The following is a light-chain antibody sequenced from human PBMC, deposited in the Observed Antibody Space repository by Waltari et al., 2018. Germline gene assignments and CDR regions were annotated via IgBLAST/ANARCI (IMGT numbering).Light chain of an antibody. CDR2: DVN. Sequence: QSTLTQPASVSGSRGQTITISCTGTSRAIGGYDFVSWYQQFPGKAPKLIIFDVNNRPSGGSDRFSGFKSGNTASLTISGLQTEDEAEYYCSSYTSTNTHVVFGGGTKLTVL. CDR1: SRAIGGYDF. CDR3: SSYTSTNTHVV. V-gene: IGLV2-14*03. J-gene: IGLJ2*01.